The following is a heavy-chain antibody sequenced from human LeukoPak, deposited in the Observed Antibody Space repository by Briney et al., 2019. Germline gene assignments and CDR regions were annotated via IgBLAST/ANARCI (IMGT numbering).Heavy chain of an antibody. CDR3: ARAPQGVAAANYFDY. V-gene: IGHV4-4*07. Sequence: SETLSLTCTVSGGSISSYYWSWIRQPAGKGLEWIGRICTSGSTNYNPSLKSRGTMSVDTSKNQFSLKLSSVTAADTAVYYCARAPQGVAAANYFDYWGQGTLVTVSS. CDR2: ICTSGST. D-gene: IGHD2-15*01. J-gene: IGHJ4*02. CDR1: GGSISSYY.